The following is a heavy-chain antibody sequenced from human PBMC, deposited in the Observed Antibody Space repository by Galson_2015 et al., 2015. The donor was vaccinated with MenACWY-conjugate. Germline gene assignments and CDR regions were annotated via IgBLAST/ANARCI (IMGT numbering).Heavy chain of an antibody. CDR1: GYSFTSYW. V-gene: IGHV5-51*01. Sequence: QSGAEVKKPGESLKISCTGSGYSFTSYWNGWVRQMPGKGLEWMGDIYTGDSDTRYSPSFQGQVTISADKSISTAYLQWSSLKASDTAVYYCARGDISSWNTDPRIPSFDYWGQGTLVTVSS. CDR3: ARGDISSWNTDPRIPSFDY. D-gene: IGHD6-13*01. CDR2: IYTGDSDT. J-gene: IGHJ4*02.